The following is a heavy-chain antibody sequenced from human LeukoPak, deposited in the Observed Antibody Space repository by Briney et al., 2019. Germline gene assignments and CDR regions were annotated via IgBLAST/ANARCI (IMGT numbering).Heavy chain of an antibody. CDR3: ARALWYSSSWYLDY. V-gene: IGHV3-48*03. J-gene: IGHJ4*02. CDR1: GFTFSSYE. Sequence: GESLRLSCAASGFTFSSYEMNWVRQAPGKGLEWVSYISSSGSTIYYADSVKGRFTISRDNAKNSLYLQMNSLRAEDTAVYCCARALWYSSSWYLDYWGQGTLVTVSS. CDR2: ISSSGSTI. D-gene: IGHD6-13*01.